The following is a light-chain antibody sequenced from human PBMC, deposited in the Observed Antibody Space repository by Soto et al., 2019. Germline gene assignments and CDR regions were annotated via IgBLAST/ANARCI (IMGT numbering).Light chain of an antibody. V-gene: IGLV2-14*01. CDR1: SSGVGGYNY. Sequence: QSALTQPASVSGSPGQSITISCTGTSSGVGGYNYVSWYQQHPGKAPKLMIYDVSNRPSGVSNRFSGSKSGNTASLTISGLQAEDEADYYCISYTSSSTLYVFGTGTKLTVL. CDR2: DVS. CDR3: ISYTSSSTLYV. J-gene: IGLJ1*01.